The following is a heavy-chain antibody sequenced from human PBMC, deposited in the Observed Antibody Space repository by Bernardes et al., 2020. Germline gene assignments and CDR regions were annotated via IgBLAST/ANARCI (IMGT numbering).Heavy chain of an antibody. Sequence: GGSLRLSCVASGITFSNTGLGWVRQAPGKGLEWLSWIGGSSGIIYYADSVRGRFAISRDNSKNSLFLQMNSLRAEDTAVYYCAKDSPGYSGYVVDYWGQGTLVTVSS. V-gene: IGHV3-48*01. CDR2: IGGSSGII. D-gene: IGHD5-12*01. CDR1: GITFSNTG. CDR3: AKDSPGYSGYVVDY. J-gene: IGHJ4*02.